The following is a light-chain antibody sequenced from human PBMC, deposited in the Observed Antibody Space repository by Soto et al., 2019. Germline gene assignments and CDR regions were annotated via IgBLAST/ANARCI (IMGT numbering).Light chain of an antibody. CDR2: AAS. V-gene: IGKV1-39*01. J-gene: IGKJ2*01. Sequence: DIQMTQSPSSLSASVGDRVTITCRASQSISSYLNWYQQKPGKAPKLLIYAASSLQSGVPSRFSGRGSGTDFSLTISSLQPEDIAVYSCQQAFSSPYTFGQGTKVDI. CDR1: QSISSY. CDR3: QQAFSSPYT.